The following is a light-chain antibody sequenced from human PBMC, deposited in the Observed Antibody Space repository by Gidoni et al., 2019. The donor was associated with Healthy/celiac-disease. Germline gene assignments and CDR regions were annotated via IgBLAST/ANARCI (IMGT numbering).Light chain of an antibody. CDR1: QSFSSY. Sequence: EIVLTQSPATLSLSLGERATLSCRASQSFSSYLAWYQQKPGQAPKLLIYDASNRATGIPARFSGSGSGTDFTLTISSLEPEDFAVYYCQQRSNWPLTFGGGTKVEIK. CDR2: DAS. J-gene: IGKJ4*01. V-gene: IGKV3-11*01. CDR3: QQRSNWPLT.